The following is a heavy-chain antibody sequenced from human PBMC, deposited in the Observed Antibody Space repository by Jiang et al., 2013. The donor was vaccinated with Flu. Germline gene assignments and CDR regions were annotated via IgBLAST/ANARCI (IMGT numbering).Heavy chain of an antibody. CDR2: IYYSGTT. J-gene: IGHJ4*02. D-gene: IGHD6-19*01. CDR1: GGSISGSNYF. CDR3: ARRPRYSSGLFDF. V-gene: IGHV4-39*01. Sequence: LLKPSETLSLTCTVSGGSISGSNYFWGWIRQPPGRGLEWIGNIYYSGTTYYNPSLKSRATQSVDTSKNQFSLKLRSVTAADTGVYYCARRPRYSSGLFDFWGQGTLVTASS.